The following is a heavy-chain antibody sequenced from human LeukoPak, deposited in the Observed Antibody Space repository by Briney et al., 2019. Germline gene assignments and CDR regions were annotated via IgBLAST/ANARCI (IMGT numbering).Heavy chain of an antibody. J-gene: IGHJ3*02. CDR1: GFSIGTGYY. CDR2: IYTSGST. CDR3: AITTSWLPDVFDI. V-gene: IGHV4-61*02. D-gene: IGHD2-2*01. Sequence: SETLSLTCSVSGFSIGTGYYWSWIRQAAGKGLEWIGRIYTSGSTNYNPSLKSRITISVDTSKNQFSLKLSSVTAADTAVYYCAITTSWLPDVFDIWGQGTMVTVSS.